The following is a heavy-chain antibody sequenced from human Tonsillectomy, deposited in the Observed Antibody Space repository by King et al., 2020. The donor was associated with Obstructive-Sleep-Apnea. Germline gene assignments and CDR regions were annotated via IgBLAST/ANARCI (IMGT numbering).Heavy chain of an antibody. D-gene: IGHD2-15*01. CDR1: GDSISSGDYY. J-gene: IGHJ4*02. V-gene: IGHV4-30-4*01. CDR3: AREYCSGGSCSLAY. Sequence: VQLQESGPGLVKPSQTLSLTCTVSGDSISSGDYYWSWIRQPPGKGLEWIGYIYNSGNSYYNPSHKSRVTISVDTSKNQFSLKLSSVTAADTAVYYCAREYCSGGSCSLAYWGQGTLVTVSS. CDR2: IYNSGNS.